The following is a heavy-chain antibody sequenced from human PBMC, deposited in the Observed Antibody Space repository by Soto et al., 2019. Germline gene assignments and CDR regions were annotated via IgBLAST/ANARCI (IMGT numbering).Heavy chain of an antibody. CDR1: GYRFTSYD. Sequence: GASVKVSCKACGYRFTSYDMNWVRQATGQGLEWMGWMNPNSGNTGYAQKFQGRVTMTRNTSISTAYMEPSTLTSENTAVYYCARGHEGISYYAYIWGSYRYPYLAWFDPWGQGPLVTAS. J-gene: IGHJ5*02. CDR2: MNPNSGNT. D-gene: IGHD3-16*02. CDR3: ARGHEGISYYAYIWGSYRYPYLAWFDP. V-gene: IGHV1-8*01.